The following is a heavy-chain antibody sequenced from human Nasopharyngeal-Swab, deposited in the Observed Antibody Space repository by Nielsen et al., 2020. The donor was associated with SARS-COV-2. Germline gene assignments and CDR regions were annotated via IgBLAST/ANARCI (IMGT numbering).Heavy chain of an antibody. CDR1: GFTFSSYS. CDR3: ARADAYSNYGSLDY. Sequence: GESLKISCAASGFTFSSYSMNWVRQAPGKGLEWVSSISSSSSYIYYADSVKGRFNISRDNAKNSLYLQMDSLRAEDTAVFYCARADAYSNYGSLDYWGQGTLVTVSS. D-gene: IGHD4-11*01. CDR2: ISSSSSYI. J-gene: IGHJ4*02. V-gene: IGHV3-21*01.